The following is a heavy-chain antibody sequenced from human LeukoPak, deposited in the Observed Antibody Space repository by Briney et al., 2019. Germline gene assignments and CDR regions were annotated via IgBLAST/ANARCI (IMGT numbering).Heavy chain of an antibody. CDR2: IYNSGST. V-gene: IGHV4-31*03. Sequence: PSQTLSLTCIVSGASFSTGDYYWNWIRQHPGKGLEWIGYIYNSGSTYYNPSLKSRVTISVDTSKNQFSLKLSSVTAADTAVYYCARTKRAARQRACYMDVWGKGTTVTVSS. CDR3: ARTKRAARQRACYMDV. J-gene: IGHJ6*03. CDR1: GASFSTGDYY. D-gene: IGHD6-6*01.